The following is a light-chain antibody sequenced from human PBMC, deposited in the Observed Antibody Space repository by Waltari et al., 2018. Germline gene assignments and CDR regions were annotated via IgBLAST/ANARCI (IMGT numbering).Light chain of an antibody. J-gene: IGKJ2*01. CDR2: DAS. CDR1: QDISNY. CDR3: HQYGNLPYT. V-gene: IGKV1-33*01. Sequence: DFQMTQSPSSLSASVGDRVTITCQASQDISNYLNWYQQKPGKVPKLLIYDASNLQTGVPSRFSGGGSGTDFTFTISSLQPEDIATYYCHQYGNLPYTFGQGTKLEIK.